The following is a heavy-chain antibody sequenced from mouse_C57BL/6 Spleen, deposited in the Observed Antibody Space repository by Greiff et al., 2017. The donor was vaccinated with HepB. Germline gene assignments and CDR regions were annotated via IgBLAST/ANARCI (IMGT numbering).Heavy chain of an antibody. J-gene: IGHJ3*01. D-gene: IGHD2-4*01. CDR3: ARQGYDSFAY. Sequence: EVMLVESGGGLVKPGGSLKLSCAASGFTFSSYTMSWVRQTPEKRLEWVATISGGGGNTYYPDSVKGRFTISRDNAKNTLYLQMSSLRSEDTALYYCARQGYDSFAYWGQGTLVTVSA. CDR2: ISGGGGNT. V-gene: IGHV5-9*01. CDR1: GFTFSSYT.